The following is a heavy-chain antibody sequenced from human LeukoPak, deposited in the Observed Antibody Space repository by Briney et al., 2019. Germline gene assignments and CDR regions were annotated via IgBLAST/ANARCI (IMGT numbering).Heavy chain of an antibody. V-gene: IGHV3-23*01. CDR3: AKDRRGNAPRGAFDI. CDR1: GFPFSTYA. Sequence: GGSLRLSCAASGFPFSTYAMNWVRQAPGKGLEWVSGIYGNGGGIQYADSVKGRFTISRDNSKNTLYLQMNGLRAEDTAVYYCAKDRRGNAPRGAFDIWGQGTMVTVSS. J-gene: IGHJ3*02. D-gene: IGHD1-1*01. CDR2: IYGNGGGI.